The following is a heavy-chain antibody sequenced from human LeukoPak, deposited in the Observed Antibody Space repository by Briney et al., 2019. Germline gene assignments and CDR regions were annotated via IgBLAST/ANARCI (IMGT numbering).Heavy chain of an antibody. V-gene: IGHV3-43*02. CDR1: GFTFDDYA. CDR3: AKGLRYSDN. J-gene: IGHJ4*02. CDR2: ISGDGGST. D-gene: IGHD3-9*01. Sequence: PGGSLRLSCAASGFTFDDYAMHWVRQAPGKGLELVSLISGDGGSTYYADSVKGRFTISRDNSKNTMYLQMNSLRADDTAVYYCAKGLRYSDNWGQGTLVTVSS.